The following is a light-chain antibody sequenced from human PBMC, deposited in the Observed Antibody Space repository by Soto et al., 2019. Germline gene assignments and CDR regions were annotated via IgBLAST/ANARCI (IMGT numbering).Light chain of an antibody. Sequence: EIVLTQSAGTLSLSPGERATLSCRASQSVSSSYLAWYQQKPVQAPRLLIYGASNRATGIPDRFSGSGSGTDFTLTISRLEPEDFAVYYCQQYGSSGTFGQGTKVDTK. CDR1: QSVSSSY. V-gene: IGKV3-20*01. CDR3: QQYGSSGT. CDR2: GAS. J-gene: IGKJ1*01.